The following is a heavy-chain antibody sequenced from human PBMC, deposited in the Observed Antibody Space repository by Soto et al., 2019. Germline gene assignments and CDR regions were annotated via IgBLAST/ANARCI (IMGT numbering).Heavy chain of an antibody. J-gene: IGHJ6*02. D-gene: IGHD6-6*01. CDR3: AKGAAARPEGVAYSPLEYYYYYGMDV. CDR2: ISGSGGST. CDR1: GFTFSSYG. V-gene: IGHV3-23*01. Sequence: GGSLRLSCAASGFTFSSYGMSWVRQAPGKGLEWVSAISGSGGSTYYADSVKGRFTISRDNSKNTLYLQMNSLRAEGTAVYYCAKGAAARPEGVAYSPLEYYYYYGMDVWGQGTTVTVSS.